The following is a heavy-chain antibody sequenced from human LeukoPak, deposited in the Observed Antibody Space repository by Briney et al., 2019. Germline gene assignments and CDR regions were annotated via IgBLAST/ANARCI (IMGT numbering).Heavy chain of an antibody. Sequence: SQALSLTCTVSGDSISSGDYSWSWIRQPAGKGLEWVGRIYSSGTTNYNPSLKSRLSMSVDTSRNQFSLKLSSVTAADTAVYYCARIGRTITIFGVASMGWFDPWGQGTLVTVSS. CDR2: IYSSGTT. CDR1: GDSISSGDYS. J-gene: IGHJ5*02. D-gene: IGHD3-3*01. CDR3: ARIGRTITIFGVASMGWFDP. V-gene: IGHV4-61*02.